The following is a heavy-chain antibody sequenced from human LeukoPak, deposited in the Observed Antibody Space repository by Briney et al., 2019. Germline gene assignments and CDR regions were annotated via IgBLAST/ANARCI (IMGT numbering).Heavy chain of an antibody. CDR1: GGTFSSYA. V-gene: IGHV1-69*05. CDR3: ASRNSNSGYDY. CDR2: IIPIFGTA. J-gene: IGHJ4*02. D-gene: IGHD5-12*01. Sequence: VASVKVSCKASGGTFSSYAISWVRQAPGQGLEWMGGIIPIFGTANYAQKFQGRVTITTDESTSTAYMELSSLRSEDTAVYYCASRNSNSGYDYWGQGTLVTVSS.